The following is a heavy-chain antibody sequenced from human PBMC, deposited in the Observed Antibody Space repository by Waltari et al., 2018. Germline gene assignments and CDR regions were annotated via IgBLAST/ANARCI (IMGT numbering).Heavy chain of an antibody. J-gene: IGHJ4*01. CDR2: TRCAGINK. D-gene: IGHD5-12*01. V-gene: IGHV3-30*02. CDR3: AREDIVSETQWRGNQYRGNSGYDL. CDR1: GFNFNIYG. Sequence: QVFLVESGGGVVQPGDSLRLSCVSSGFNFNIYGMHWVRQAPGKGPEWVAFTRCAGINKHDAGSWKGRFTISRENINNTLYLQMNSLRGEDSAMYYCAREDIVSETQWRGNQYRGNSGYDLWGQGTQVSVSS.